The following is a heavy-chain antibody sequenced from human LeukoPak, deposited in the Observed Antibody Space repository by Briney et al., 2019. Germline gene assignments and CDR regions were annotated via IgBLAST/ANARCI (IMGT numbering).Heavy chain of an antibody. CDR2: IYTSGST. V-gene: IGHV4-61*02. D-gene: IGHD5-24*01. CDR3: ARVRDGYNDAYDI. J-gene: IGHJ3*02. Sequence: TSETLSLTCTVSGGSISSGSYYWSWIRQPAGKGLEWIGRIYTSGSTNYNPSLKSRVTISVDTSKNQFSLKLSSVTAADTAVYYCARVRDGYNDAYDIWGQGTMVTVSS. CDR1: GGSISSGSYY.